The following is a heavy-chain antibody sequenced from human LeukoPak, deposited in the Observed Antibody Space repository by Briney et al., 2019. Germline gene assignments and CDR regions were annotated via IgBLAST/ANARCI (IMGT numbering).Heavy chain of an antibody. Sequence: GGSLRLSCAASGFTFTSYAMSWVRQAPGKGLEWVSAISGSGGSTYYADSVKARFTISRDNSKNTLYLQMNSLRAEDTAVYYCAKSVSNRPQYYFDYWGQGTLVTVSS. CDR1: GFTFTSYA. D-gene: IGHD1-14*01. CDR3: AKSVSNRPQYYFDY. V-gene: IGHV3-23*01. CDR2: ISGSGGST. J-gene: IGHJ4*02.